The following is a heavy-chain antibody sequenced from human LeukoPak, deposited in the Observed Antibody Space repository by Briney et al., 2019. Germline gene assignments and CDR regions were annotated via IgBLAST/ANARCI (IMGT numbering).Heavy chain of an antibody. V-gene: IGHV3-48*01. D-gene: IGHD3-10*01. Sequence: GGSLRLSCATSGFSFTSYTMNWVRQAPGKGLEWVSYIGSSGSTIYYTDSVKGRFTISRDNSKNTLYLQMDSLRAEDTAVYYCVKGRSGTLYYFDYWGQGTLVTVSS. J-gene: IGHJ4*02. CDR1: GFSFTSYT. CDR2: IGSSGSTI. CDR3: VKGRSGTLYYFDY.